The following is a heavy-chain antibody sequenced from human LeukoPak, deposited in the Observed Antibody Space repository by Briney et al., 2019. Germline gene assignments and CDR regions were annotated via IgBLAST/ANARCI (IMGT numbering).Heavy chain of an antibody. CDR1: GFTFSSYA. CDR2: VSGNGGTT. CDR3: AKAHYDGGGCTYFDY. V-gene: IGHV3-23*01. D-gene: IGHD3-22*01. Sequence: GGSLRLSCAASGFTFSSYAMSWVRQAPGKGLEWVSTVSGNGGTTYYADSVKGRFTISRDNSKNTLYLQMNSLRAEDTAVFYCAKAHYDGGGCTYFDYWGRGTLVTVSS. J-gene: IGHJ4*02.